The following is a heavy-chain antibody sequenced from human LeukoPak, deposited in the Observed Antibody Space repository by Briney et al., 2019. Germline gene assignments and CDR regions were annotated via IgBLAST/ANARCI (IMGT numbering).Heavy chain of an antibody. CDR1: GFTFNNYA. D-gene: IGHD1-1*01. V-gene: IGHV3-23*01. Sequence: GGSLRLSCASSGFTFNNYAMTWVRQAPGKGLEWVSSITASGGSTYCADSVRGRFTISRDNSKNTLYLQMSSLRAEDTAVYYCARDYPTSGIVTIFDYWGQGTLVTVSS. J-gene: IGHJ4*02. CDR3: ARDYPTSGIVTIFDY. CDR2: ITASGGST.